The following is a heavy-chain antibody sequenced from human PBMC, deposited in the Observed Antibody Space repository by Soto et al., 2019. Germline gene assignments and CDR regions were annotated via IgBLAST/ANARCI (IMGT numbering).Heavy chain of an antibody. Sequence: GGAIRLSCAPCGFTFSSYWMNWVPQARGKGLEWVSRIRGAGSMTNYADSVKGRFTISRDNAKNTLHVQMNSLRAEDIAVYYCVKEGLTADFDSWGQGTLVTVSP. V-gene: IGHV3-74*01. CDR1: GFTFSSYW. CDR2: IRGAGSMT. D-gene: IGHD2-2*01. J-gene: IGHJ4*02. CDR3: VKEGLTADFDS.